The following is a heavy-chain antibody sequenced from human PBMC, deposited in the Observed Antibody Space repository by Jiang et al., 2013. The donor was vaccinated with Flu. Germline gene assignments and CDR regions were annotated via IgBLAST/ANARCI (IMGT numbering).Heavy chain of an antibody. V-gene: IGHV4-34*01. CDR2: INHSGST. J-gene: IGHJ6*04. Sequence: LLKPSETLSLTCAVYGGSFSGYYWSWIRQPPGKGLEWIGEINHSGSTNYNPSLKSRVTISVDTSKNQFSLKLSFVTAADTAVYYCARGVTMVRGVIVHYYYYYGMDVWGKGTTVTVSS. CDR3: ARGVTMVRGVIVHYYYYYGMDV. CDR1: GGSFSGYY. D-gene: IGHD3-10*01.